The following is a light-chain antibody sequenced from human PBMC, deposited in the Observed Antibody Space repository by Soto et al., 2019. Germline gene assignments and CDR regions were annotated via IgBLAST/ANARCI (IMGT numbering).Light chain of an antibody. J-gene: IGKJ1*01. CDR1: QSVLYSSNNKKY. CDR3: QQYYSTPPT. CDR2: WAS. V-gene: IGKV4-1*01. Sequence: DIVMTQSPDSLSVSLGERATINCKSSQSVLYSSNNKKYLAWYQQKPGQPPKLLIYWASTRESGVPDRFSGSGSGTDFTLTISSLQAEDVAVYDCQQYYSTPPTFGQGTKVEIK.